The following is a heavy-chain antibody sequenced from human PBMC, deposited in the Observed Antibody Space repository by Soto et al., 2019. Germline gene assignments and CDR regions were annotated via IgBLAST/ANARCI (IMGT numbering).Heavy chain of an antibody. Sequence: PGGSLRLSCAASGFTFSNAWINWVRQAPGKGLEWVSTISRSGGGTYYADSVKGRFTISRDNSKNTLYLQMNTLRAEDTAVYYCAKADCSGGSCYLGYSDYWGQGTLLTVSS. V-gene: IGHV3-23*01. CDR3: AKADCSGGSCYLGYSDY. D-gene: IGHD2-15*01. J-gene: IGHJ4*02. CDR2: ISRSGGGT. CDR1: GFTFSNAW.